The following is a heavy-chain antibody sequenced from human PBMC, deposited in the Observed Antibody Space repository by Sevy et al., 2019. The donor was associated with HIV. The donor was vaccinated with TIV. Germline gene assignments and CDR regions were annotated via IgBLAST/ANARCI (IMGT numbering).Heavy chain of an antibody. CDR3: ASGRCSSTSCRHGY. V-gene: IGHV3-23*01. CDR2: ISGSGGST. D-gene: IGHD2-2*01. Sequence: GGSLRLSCTASGFTFSSYTMHWVRQAPSKGLEWVSAISGSGGSTYYADSVKGRFTISRDNSKNTLYLQMNSLRAEDTAVYYCASGRCSSTSCRHGYWGQGTLVTVSS. J-gene: IGHJ4*02. CDR1: GFTFSSYT.